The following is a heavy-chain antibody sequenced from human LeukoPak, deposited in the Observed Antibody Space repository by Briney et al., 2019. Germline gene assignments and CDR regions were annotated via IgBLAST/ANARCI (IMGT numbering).Heavy chain of an antibody. CDR2: INHDGSEK. Sequence: GGALRLSCAASAFTFSRYWMSWVRQAPGKGLEWVANINHDGSEKHYVDSVKGRFTISRDNGKNSLNLQMNSLSAEDTAVYYCVREEGLDGSGYYYVLGSWGQGTLVTVSS. CDR1: AFTFSRYW. V-gene: IGHV3-7*01. CDR3: VREEGLDGSGYYYVLGS. D-gene: IGHD3-22*01. J-gene: IGHJ5*02.